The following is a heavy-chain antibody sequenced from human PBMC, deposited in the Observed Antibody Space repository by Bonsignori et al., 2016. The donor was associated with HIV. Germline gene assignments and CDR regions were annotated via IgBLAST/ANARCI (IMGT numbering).Heavy chain of an antibody. Sequence: VHLVESGGGLVQPGGSLRLSCAGSGSSFSDQFMDWVRQAPGKGLEWIGRIGNKANSYTTEYAASVKGRFTISRDDSKNLLFLQMXNLKAEDTALYHCTRGYSGLWVYAFDIWGQGT. J-gene: IGHJ3*02. V-gene: IGHV3-72*01. CDR3: TRGYSGLWVYAFDI. CDR1: GSSFSDQF. D-gene: IGHD5-12*01. CDR2: IGNKANSYTT.